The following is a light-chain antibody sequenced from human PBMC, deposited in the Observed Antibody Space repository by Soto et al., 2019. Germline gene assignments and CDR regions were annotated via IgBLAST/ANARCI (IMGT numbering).Light chain of an antibody. J-gene: IGKJ1*01. Sequence: AIRMTQSPSSFSASTGDRVTITCRASQGISSYLAWYQQKPGKAPNLLIYAAATLQRGAPSRFSGSGSGTDFTLTISRLQSDDFLNDYCQQYICYPSTFGQGTKSE. V-gene: IGKV1-8*01. CDR3: QQYICYPST. CDR1: QGISSY. CDR2: AAA.